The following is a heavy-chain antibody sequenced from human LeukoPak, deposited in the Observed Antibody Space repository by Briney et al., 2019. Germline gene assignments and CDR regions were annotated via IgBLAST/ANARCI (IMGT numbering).Heavy chain of an antibody. V-gene: IGHV4-39*01. D-gene: IGHD6-6*01. CDR1: GGSISSNSYY. CDR2: IYYSGST. CDR3: ARDRDSSSPPDAFDI. Sequence: SETLSLTCAVSGGSISSNSYYWGWIRQPPGKGLEWIGSIYYSGSTYYNPSLKSRVTISVDTSKNQFSLKLSSVTAADTAVYYCARDRDSSSPPDAFDIWGQGTMVTVSS. J-gene: IGHJ3*02.